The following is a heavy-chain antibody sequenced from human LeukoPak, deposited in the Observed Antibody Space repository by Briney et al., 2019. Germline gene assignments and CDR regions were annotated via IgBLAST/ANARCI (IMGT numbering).Heavy chain of an antibody. CDR2: INPNVGST. J-gene: IGHJ4*02. Sequence: ASVRVSCKASGYTFTSYYMHWVRQAPGQGLEWMGIINPNVGSTSYAQRFQGRVAMTRDTSTSTAYMELSSLRSEDTALYYCARDRAYSGSYFFDYWGQGTLVTVPS. D-gene: IGHD1-26*01. V-gene: IGHV1-46*01. CDR3: ARDRAYSGSYFFDY. CDR1: GYTFTSYY.